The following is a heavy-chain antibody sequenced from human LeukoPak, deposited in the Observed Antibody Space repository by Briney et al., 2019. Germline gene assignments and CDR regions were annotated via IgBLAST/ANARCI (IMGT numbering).Heavy chain of an antibody. CDR3: VKGYSSSWSGYFDS. J-gene: IGHJ4*02. V-gene: IGHV3-9*01. CDR1: GFIFDDYV. D-gene: IGHD5-18*01. CDR2: ITWDGYKI. Sequence: PGGSLRLSCAASGFIFDDYVMYWVRQSPGKGLEWVSGITWDGYKIDYVDSVKGRFTISRDNARNSLFLQMNRVRDEDTAFYYCVKGYSSSWSGYFDSWGQGTLVTVAS.